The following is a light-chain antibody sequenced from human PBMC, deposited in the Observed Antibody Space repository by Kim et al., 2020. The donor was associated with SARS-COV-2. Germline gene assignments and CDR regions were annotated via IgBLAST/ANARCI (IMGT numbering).Light chain of an antibody. V-gene: IGKV1-39*01. CDR2: AAS. J-gene: IGKJ3*01. CDR1: QSISSH. CDR3: QQSYISPFT. Sequence: ASVGDRVTITCRTSQSISSHLNWYHQKPGRAPKLLISAASTLRGGVPSRFSGSGSETDFTLTISSLQPEDFATYFCQQSYISPFTFGPGTKVDIK.